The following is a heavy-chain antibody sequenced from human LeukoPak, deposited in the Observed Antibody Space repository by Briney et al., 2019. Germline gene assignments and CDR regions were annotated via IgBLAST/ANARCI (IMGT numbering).Heavy chain of an antibody. D-gene: IGHD1/OR15-1a*01. J-gene: IGHJ4*02. CDR3: ARLRTTSGCHPHDY. Sequence: GASVKVSCKASGYTFNNYGISWVRQAPGQGLEWMGWIDASKGKTYYAQNLQGRVTLTTDTPTSTAYMEVTSLRSDDTAVYYCARLRTTSGCHPHDYWGQGTLVTVSS. CDR1: GYTFNNYG. V-gene: IGHV1-18*01. CDR2: IDASKGKT.